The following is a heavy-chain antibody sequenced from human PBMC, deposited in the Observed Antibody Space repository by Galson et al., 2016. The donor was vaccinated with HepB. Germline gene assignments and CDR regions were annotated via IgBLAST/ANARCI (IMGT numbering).Heavy chain of an antibody. D-gene: IGHD2-15*01. J-gene: IGHJ4*02. CDR2: IIPILGIA. CDR3: ARGPLVVVVAAFFDY. Sequence: SVKVSCKASGGTFSSYAITWVRQAPGQGLEWIGGIIPILGIANYEQKFQGRVTITADKSTSTAYMELSSLRSEYTAVNYCARGPLVVVVAAFFDYWGQGTLVTVSS. V-gene: IGHV1-69*10. CDR1: GGTFSSYA.